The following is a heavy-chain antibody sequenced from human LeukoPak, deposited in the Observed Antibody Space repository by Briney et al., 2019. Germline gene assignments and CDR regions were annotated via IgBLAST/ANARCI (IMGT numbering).Heavy chain of an antibody. CDR2: MNPNSGNT. V-gene: IGHV1-8*01. Sequence: ASVKVSCKASGFTFTTDDINWVRQATGQGLEWMGWMNPNSGNTGYAQKFRGRVSMTRNTSISTAYMELSSLRSEDTAVYYCARRITMVRGGSWFDPWGQGTLVTVSS. CDR1: GFTFTTDD. CDR3: ARRITMVRGGSWFDP. D-gene: IGHD3-10*01. J-gene: IGHJ5*02.